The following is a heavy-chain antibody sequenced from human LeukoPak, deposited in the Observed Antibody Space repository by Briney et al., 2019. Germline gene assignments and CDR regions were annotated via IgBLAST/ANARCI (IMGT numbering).Heavy chain of an antibody. V-gene: IGHV3-30-3*01. CDR2: ISYDGSNE. Sequence: PGGSLRLSCAASGFTFSSYAMHWVRQAPGKGLEWVALISYDGSNEYYRDSVQGRFTISRDNSKNTLCLQMNSLRAEDTAMYYCATEHYAFPNDYWGQGTLVTVSS. CDR3: ATEHYAFPNDY. CDR1: GFTFSSYA. D-gene: IGHD3-3*01. J-gene: IGHJ4*02.